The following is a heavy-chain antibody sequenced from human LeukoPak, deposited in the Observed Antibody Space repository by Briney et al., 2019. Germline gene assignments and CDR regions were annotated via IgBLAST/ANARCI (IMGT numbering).Heavy chain of an antibody. CDR1: GGSISSYY. CDR3: ARDGPYGGVDY. CDR2: IYYSGST. D-gene: IGHD4-23*01. V-gene: IGHV4-59*01. Sequence: SETLSLTCTVSGGSISSYYWSWIRQPPGKGLEWIGYIYYSGSTNYNPSLKSRVTISVDTSKNQFSLKLSSVTAADTAVYYCARDGPYGGVDYWGQGTLVTVSS. J-gene: IGHJ4*02.